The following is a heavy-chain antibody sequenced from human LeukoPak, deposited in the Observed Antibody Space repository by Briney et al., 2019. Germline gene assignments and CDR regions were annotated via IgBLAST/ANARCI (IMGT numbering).Heavy chain of an antibody. Sequence: SQTLSLICAISGDSVSSNSATWNWIRQSPSRGLEWLGRTYYRSKWYHDYAVSVKSRISINPDTSKNQFSLQLNSVTPEDTAVYYCARDPAYSTGWTKNAFDFWGQGTMVTVSS. D-gene: IGHD6-19*01. CDR3: ARDPAYSTGWTKNAFDF. J-gene: IGHJ3*01. V-gene: IGHV6-1*01. CDR1: GDSVSSNSAT. CDR2: TYYRSKWYH.